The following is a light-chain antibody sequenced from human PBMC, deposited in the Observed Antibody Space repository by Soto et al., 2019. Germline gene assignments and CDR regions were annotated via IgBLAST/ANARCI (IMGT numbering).Light chain of an antibody. Sequence: QSVLTQPASASGSPGQSITISCTGSSTDVGGYNYVSWYQQHPGKAPKVMIYEVSNRPSGVSNRFSGSKSGNTASLTISGLQAEDEADYYCSSYTSSSTYVFGAGTKVTVL. V-gene: IGLV2-14*01. J-gene: IGLJ1*01. CDR2: EVS. CDR1: STDVGGYNY. CDR3: SSYTSSSTYV.